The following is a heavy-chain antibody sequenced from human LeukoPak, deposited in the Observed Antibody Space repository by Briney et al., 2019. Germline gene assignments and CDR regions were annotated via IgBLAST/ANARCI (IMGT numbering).Heavy chain of an antibody. D-gene: IGHD2-15*01. CDR3: AKGIEAYCSGGSCYLVY. CDR1: GFTFSSYA. CDR2: ISGSGGST. J-gene: IGHJ4*02. Sequence: GGSLRLSCAASGFTFSSYAMSWVRQAPGKGLEWVSAISGSGGSTYYADSVKGRFTISRDNSKNTLYLQMNSLRAEDTAVYYCAKGIEAYCSGGSCYLVYWGQGTLVTVSS. V-gene: IGHV3-23*01.